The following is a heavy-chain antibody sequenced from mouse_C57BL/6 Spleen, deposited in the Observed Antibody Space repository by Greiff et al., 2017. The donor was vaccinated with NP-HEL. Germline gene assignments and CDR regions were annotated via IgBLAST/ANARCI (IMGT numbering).Heavy chain of an antibody. J-gene: IGHJ3*01. CDR2: IDPETGGT. D-gene: IGHD1-1*01. Sequence: QVQLQQSGAELVRPGASVTLSCKASGYTFTDYEMHWVKQTPVQGLEWIGAIDPETGGTAYNQKFKGKAILTADKSSSTAYMELRSLTSEDSAVYYCTRGFTTVVPFAYWGQGTLVTVSA. V-gene: IGHV1-15*01. CDR1: GYTFTDYE. CDR3: TRGFTTVVPFAY.